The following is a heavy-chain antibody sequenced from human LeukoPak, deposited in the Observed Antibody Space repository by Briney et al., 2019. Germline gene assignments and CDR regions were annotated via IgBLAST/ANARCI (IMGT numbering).Heavy chain of an antibody. J-gene: IGHJ3*02. V-gene: IGHV1-69*13. Sequence: ASVKVSCKASGGTFSSYAISWVRQAPGQGLEWMGGIIPIFGAANYAQKFQGRVTITADESTSTAYMELSSLRSEDTAVYYCASALWGDNSRVFDIWGQGTMVTVSS. D-gene: IGHD6-13*01. CDR3: ASALWGDNSRVFDI. CDR1: GGTFSSYA. CDR2: IIPIFGAA.